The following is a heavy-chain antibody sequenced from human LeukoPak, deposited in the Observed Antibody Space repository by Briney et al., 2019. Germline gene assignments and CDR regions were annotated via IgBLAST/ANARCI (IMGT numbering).Heavy chain of an antibody. J-gene: IGHJ4*02. CDR2: ISSNGGST. CDR3: ARGPDSLRFLEWLPHPLGY. CDR1: GFTFSSYA. D-gene: IGHD3-3*01. V-gene: IGHV3-64*01. Sequence: PGGSLRLSCAASGFTFSSYAMHWVRQAPGKGLEYVSAISSNGGSTYYANSVKGRFTISRDNSKNTLYLQMGSLRAEDMAVYYCARGPDSLRFLEWLPHPLGYWGQGTLVTVSS.